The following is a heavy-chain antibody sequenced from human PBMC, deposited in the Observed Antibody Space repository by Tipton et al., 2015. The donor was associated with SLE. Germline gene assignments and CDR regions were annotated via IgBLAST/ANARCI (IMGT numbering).Heavy chain of an antibody. J-gene: IGHJ4*02. Sequence: TLSLTCTVSGGSFSGYYWSWIRQPPGKGLEWIGEINHSGSTNYNPPLKSRVTISLDTSKNQFSLKLSSVTAADTAVYYCAREGGSYTAFDYWGQGTLVTVSS. CDR2: INHSGST. CDR3: AREGGSYTAFDY. D-gene: IGHD1-26*01. CDR1: GGSFSGYY. V-gene: IGHV4-34*01.